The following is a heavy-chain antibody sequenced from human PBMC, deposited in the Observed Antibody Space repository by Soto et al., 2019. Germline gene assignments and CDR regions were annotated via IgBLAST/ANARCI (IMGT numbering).Heavy chain of an antibody. V-gene: IGHV3-9*01. J-gene: IGHJ5*02. CDR2: ISWNSGTI. Sequence: DVQLVESGGGLVQPGRSLRLSCAASGFTFDDYAMHWVRQAPGKGLEWVSGISWNSGTIGYADSVKGRFTISRDNAKNSLYLQMSSLRPEDTALYYCAKESSGSLWFDPWGQGALVTVSS. CDR1: GFTFDDYA. CDR3: AKESSGSLWFDP. D-gene: IGHD6-13*01.